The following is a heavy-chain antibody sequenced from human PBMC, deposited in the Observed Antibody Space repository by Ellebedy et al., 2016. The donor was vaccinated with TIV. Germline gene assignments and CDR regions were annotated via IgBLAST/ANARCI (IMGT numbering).Heavy chain of an antibody. Sequence: SETLSLTXAVYGGSFSGYYWTWIRQPPGKGLEWIGEINHSGSTNYNPSLKSRVTISVDTSKNQFSLKLSSLTVADTAVYYCAKSLHYSSSSFFDFWGQGTLVTVSS. V-gene: IGHV4-34*01. CDR3: AKSLHYSSSSFFDF. J-gene: IGHJ4*02. D-gene: IGHD6-6*01. CDR1: GGSFSGYY. CDR2: INHSGST.